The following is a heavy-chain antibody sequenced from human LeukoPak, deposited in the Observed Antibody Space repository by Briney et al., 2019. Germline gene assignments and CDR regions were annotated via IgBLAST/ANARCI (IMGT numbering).Heavy chain of an antibody. J-gene: IGHJ3*02. V-gene: IGHV3-30*04. CDR2: ISYDGSNK. Sequence: PGGPLRLSCAASGFTFSSYAMHWVRQAPGKGLEWVAVISYDGSNKYYADSVKGRFTISRDNSKNTLYLQMNSLRAEDTAVYYCARDGSGSYAFDIWGQGTMVTVSS. CDR1: GFTFSSYA. CDR3: ARDGSGSYAFDI. D-gene: IGHD1-26*01.